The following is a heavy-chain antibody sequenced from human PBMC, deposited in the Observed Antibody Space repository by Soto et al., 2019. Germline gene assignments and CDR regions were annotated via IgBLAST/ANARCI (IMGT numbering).Heavy chain of an antibody. V-gene: IGHV5-51*01. J-gene: IGHJ5*02. D-gene: IGHD3-16*02. CDR2: IYPGDSDT. Sequence: PGESLKISCKGSGYTFTNYWIAWVRQMPGKGLEWMGIIYPGDSDTRYSPSFQGHVTISADKSISTAYLQWSSLKASDTAMYYCARLLLSRVDFDPWGQGTLVTVSS. CDR3: ARLLLSRVDFDP. CDR1: GYTFTNYW.